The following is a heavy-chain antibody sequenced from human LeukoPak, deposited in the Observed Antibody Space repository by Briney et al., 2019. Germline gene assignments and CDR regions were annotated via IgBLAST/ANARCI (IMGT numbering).Heavy chain of an antibody. V-gene: IGHV4-4*07. CDR2: IYTSGST. D-gene: IGHD6-19*01. Sequence: PSETLSLTCTVSGGSISSYYWSWIGQPAGKGLEWIGRIYTSGSTNYNPSLKSRVTISVGKSKNQFSLKLSSVTAADTAVYYCARDGAVAGTVDYWGQGTLVTVSS. CDR1: GGSISSYY. CDR3: ARDGAVAGTVDY. J-gene: IGHJ4*02.